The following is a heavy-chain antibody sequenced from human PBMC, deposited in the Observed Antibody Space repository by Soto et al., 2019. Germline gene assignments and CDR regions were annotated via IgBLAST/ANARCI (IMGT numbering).Heavy chain of an antibody. Sequence: EVQLLESGGGLVQPGGSLRLSCAASGFTFSSFAMTWVRQAPGKELEWVASISGSGRGTYCADSVKGRFTISRDNSKNTYELKMNSIRAEDTAVYYGAKGSRYCYSSSCYSRSAFALLGHWTMVTVCS. V-gene: IGHV3-23*01. CDR2: ISGSGRGT. CDR1: GFTFSSFA. J-gene: IGHJ3*01. CDR3: AKGSRYCYSSSCYSRSAFAL. D-gene: IGHD2-2*02.